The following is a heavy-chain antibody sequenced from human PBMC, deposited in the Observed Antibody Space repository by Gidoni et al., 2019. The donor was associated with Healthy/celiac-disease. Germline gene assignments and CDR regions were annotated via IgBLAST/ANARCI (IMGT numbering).Heavy chain of an antibody. Sequence: QLQLQESGPGLVKPSETLSLTCTVSGGSISNTNYFWVWIRQPPGKGLDWVGSVWHTGSTYYNPSIKSRVPVSVDTSKNQFSLTLNSVTAADTALYYCARTTNIWPHYYFDFWGQGTLVTVSS. CDR1: GGSISNTNYF. CDR2: VWHTGST. J-gene: IGHJ4*02. V-gene: IGHV4-39*01. D-gene: IGHD4-17*01. CDR3: ARTTNIWPHYYFDF.